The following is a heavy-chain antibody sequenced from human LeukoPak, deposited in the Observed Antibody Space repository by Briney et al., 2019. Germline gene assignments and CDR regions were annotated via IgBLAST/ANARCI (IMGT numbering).Heavy chain of an antibody. CDR1: GGSVSSGSYY. D-gene: IGHD6-13*01. V-gene: IGHV4-61*01. CDR3: ASAGIAAGGY. J-gene: IGHJ4*02. CDR2: IYYSGST. Sequence: SETLSPTCTVSGGSVSSGSYYWSWIRQPPGKGLEWIGYIYYSGSTNYNPSLKSRVTISVDTSKNQFSLKLSSVTAADTAVYYCASAGIAAGGYWGQGTLVTVSS.